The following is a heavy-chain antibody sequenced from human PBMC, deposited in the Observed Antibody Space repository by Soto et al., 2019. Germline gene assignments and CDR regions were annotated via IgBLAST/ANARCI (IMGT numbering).Heavy chain of an antibody. Sequence: PGGSLRLSCEASGFTFNTYWMSWVRQAPGKGLEWVANIKHDGSDKYYLDSVKGRFTISRDNAKNSLFLQMNSLRAEDTAVYYCASGRDGYNCGSDHWGQGAQVTVSS. V-gene: IGHV3-7*02. J-gene: IGHJ4*02. CDR1: GFTFNTYW. D-gene: IGHD5-12*01. CDR2: IKHDGSDK. CDR3: ASGRDGYNCGSDH.